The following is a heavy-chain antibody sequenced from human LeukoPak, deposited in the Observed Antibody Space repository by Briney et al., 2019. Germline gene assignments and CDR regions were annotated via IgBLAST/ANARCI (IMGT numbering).Heavy chain of an antibody. CDR2: IRRSGGST. J-gene: IGHJ5*02. Sequence: GGSLRLSCAASGFTFSRYAMSWVRQAPGKGLEGVSAIRRSGGSTYYADSVKGRFTISRDNSKNTLYLQMNSLRAEDTAVYYCAKGRLTGGWFDPWGQGTLVTVSS. CDR1: GFTFSRYA. D-gene: IGHD3-10*01. CDR3: AKGRLTGGWFDP. V-gene: IGHV3-23*01.